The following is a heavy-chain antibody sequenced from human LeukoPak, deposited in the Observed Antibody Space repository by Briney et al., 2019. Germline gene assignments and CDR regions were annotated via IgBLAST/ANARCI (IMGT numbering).Heavy chain of an antibody. CDR2: IYYSGST. CDR1: GGSISSYY. Sequence: PSETLSLTCTVSGGSISSYYWSWIRQPPGKGLEWIGYIYYSGSTNYNPSLKSRVIISVDTSKNQFSLKLTSVTAPDTALYYCARDAPPSSLDIGGQGTMVTVSS. V-gene: IGHV4-59*01. CDR3: ARDAPPSSLDI. J-gene: IGHJ3*02.